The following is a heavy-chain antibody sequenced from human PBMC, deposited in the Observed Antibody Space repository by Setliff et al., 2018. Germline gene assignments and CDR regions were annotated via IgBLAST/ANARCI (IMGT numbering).Heavy chain of an antibody. J-gene: IGHJ4*02. V-gene: IGHV4-39*07. CDR2: IFYGGST. D-gene: IGHD6-13*01. Sequence: SETLSLTCTVSGASISSSSYYWAWIRQPPGRGLELIGSIFYGGSTYYNPSLKSRVTISIDASKNQFSLKLDSVTAADTAVYYCARVQQLGTFDYWGQGTLVTVSS. CDR1: GASISSSSYY. CDR3: ARVQQLGTFDY.